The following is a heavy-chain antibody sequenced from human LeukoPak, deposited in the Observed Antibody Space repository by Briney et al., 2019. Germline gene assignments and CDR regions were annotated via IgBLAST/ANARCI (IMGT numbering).Heavy chain of an antibody. CDR1: GGTFSSYT. Sequence: SVKVSCKASGGTFSSYTISWVRQDPGQGLEWMGRIIPILGIANYAQRFQGRVTITADKSTSTAYMELSSLRSEDTAVYYCAREATVTTNYYYGMDVWGQGTTVTVSS. CDR2: IIPILGIA. CDR3: AREATVTTNYYYGMDV. J-gene: IGHJ6*02. V-gene: IGHV1-69*04. D-gene: IGHD4-17*01.